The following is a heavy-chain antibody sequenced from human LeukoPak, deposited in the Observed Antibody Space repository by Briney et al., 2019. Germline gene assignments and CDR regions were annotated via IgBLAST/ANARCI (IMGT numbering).Heavy chain of an antibody. CDR1: GYTFSSYA. V-gene: IGHV1-69*05. Sequence: ASVKVSCKASGYTFSSYAISWVRQAPGQGLEWMGGIIPIFGTANYAQKFQGRVTITTDESTSTAYMELSSLRSEDTAVYYCARSPTAYWYFDLWGRGTLVTVSS. CDR2: IIPIFGTA. J-gene: IGHJ2*01. CDR3: ARSPTAYWYFDL.